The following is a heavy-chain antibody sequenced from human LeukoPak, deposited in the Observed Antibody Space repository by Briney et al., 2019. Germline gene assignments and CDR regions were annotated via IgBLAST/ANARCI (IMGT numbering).Heavy chain of an antibody. CDR1: GYTFTSYD. Sequence: ASVKVSCKASGYTFTSYDISWVRQAPGQGLEWMGWISAYNGNTNYAQNLQGRVTMTTDTSTSTAYMELRSLRSDDTAVYYCARGAPYSSGWYLFDYWGQGTLVTVSS. CDR3: ARGAPYSSGWYLFDY. CDR2: ISAYNGNT. D-gene: IGHD6-19*01. J-gene: IGHJ4*02. V-gene: IGHV1-18*01.